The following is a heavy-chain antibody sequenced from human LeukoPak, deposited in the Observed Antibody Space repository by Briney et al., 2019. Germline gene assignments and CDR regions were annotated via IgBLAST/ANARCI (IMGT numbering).Heavy chain of an antibody. J-gene: IGHJ6*02. Sequence: GGSLRLSCAASGYTFSSYAMHWVRQAPGKGLEWVAVISYDGSNKYYADSVKGRFTISRDNSKNTLYLQMNSLRAEDTAVYYCARAMGVVVVAATIYGMDVWGQGTTVTVSS. D-gene: IGHD2-15*01. CDR1: GYTFSSYA. CDR3: ARAMGVVVVAATIYGMDV. V-gene: IGHV3-30-3*01. CDR2: ISYDGSNK.